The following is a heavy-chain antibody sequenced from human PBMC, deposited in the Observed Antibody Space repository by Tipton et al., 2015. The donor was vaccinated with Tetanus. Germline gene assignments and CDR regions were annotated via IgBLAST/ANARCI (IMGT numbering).Heavy chain of an antibody. V-gene: IGHV3-23*01. CDR3: AREGTSSSNDAFDL. CDR1: GFTFKSYT. Sequence: SLRLSCAASGFTFKSYTMNWVRQAPGNGLEWVAAISGSRLTPYYADSVRGRFTISRDSSKNTVYLQMNSLRIEDTALYYCAREGTSSSNDAFDLWGQGTMVTVS. J-gene: IGHJ3*01. D-gene: IGHD6-6*01. CDR2: ISGSRLTP.